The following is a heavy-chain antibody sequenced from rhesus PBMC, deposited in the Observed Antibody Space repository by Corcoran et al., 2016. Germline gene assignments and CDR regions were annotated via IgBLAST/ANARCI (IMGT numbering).Heavy chain of an antibody. CDR3: ARVRGGYSGYSLYWYFDL. D-gene: IGHD5-42*01. J-gene: IGHJ2*01. Sequence: QVTLKESGPALVKPTQTLTLTCTFSGFSLSTRGMGVGWIRQTPGKALEWLASIYWDDDKYYSTSLKSRLTISKDTSKNQVVLTMTNMDPVDTATYYCARVRGGYSGYSLYWYFDLWGPGTPITISS. CDR1: GFSLSTRGMG. V-gene: IGHV2S1*01. CDR2: IYWDDDK.